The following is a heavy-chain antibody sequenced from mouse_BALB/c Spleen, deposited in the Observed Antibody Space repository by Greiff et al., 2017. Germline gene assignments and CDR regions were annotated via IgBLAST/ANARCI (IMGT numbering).Heavy chain of an antibody. J-gene: IGHJ4*01. CDR1: GFTFSSYG. V-gene: IGHV5-6*01. CDR3: ASGYEYYAMDD. CDR2: ISSGGSYT. Sequence: EVKLMESGGDLVKPGGSLKLSCAASGFTFSSYGMSWVRQTPDKRLEWVATISSGGSYTYYPDSVKGRFTISRDNAKNTLYLQMSSLKSEDTAMYYCASGYEYYAMDDWGQGTSVTVSS. D-gene: IGHD2-2*01.